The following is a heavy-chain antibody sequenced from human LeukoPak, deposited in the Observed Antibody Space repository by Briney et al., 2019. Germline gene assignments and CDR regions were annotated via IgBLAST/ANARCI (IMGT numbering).Heavy chain of an antibody. CDR1: GGSISTGNW. CDR3: AREGSRRLYMDV. J-gene: IGHJ6*03. CDR2: IYHNGST. D-gene: IGHD2-15*01. V-gene: IGHV4-4*02. Sequence: PSETLSLTCAVSGGSISTGNWWTWVRQSPDKGLEWIGEIYHNGSTNYNPSLKSRVTMSIENSKNHFSLRLTSLTAADTAVYYCAREGSRRLYMDVWGRGTTITVS.